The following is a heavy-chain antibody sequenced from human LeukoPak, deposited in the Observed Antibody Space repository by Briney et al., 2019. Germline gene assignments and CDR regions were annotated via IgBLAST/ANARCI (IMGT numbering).Heavy chain of an antibody. CDR2: IDSDGSDT. Sequence: PGGSLRLSCAASGFTFSSYWMPWVRHAPGKGLVWVSHIDSDGSDTTYADSVKGRFTISRDNAKNTLYLQMNSLRAEDTAVYYCASFTYDAFDIWGQGTMVTISS. V-gene: IGHV3-74*01. J-gene: IGHJ3*02. CDR1: GFTFSSYW. CDR3: ASFTYDAFDI.